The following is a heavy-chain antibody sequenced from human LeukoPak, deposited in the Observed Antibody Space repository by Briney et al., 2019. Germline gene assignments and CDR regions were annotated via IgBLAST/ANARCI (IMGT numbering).Heavy chain of an antibody. CDR1: GYTFTNYG. CDR2: ISAYNGNT. Sequence: ASVKVSCKTSGYTFTNYGISWVRQAPGLGLEWMGWISAYNGNTNYAQKVQGRVTMTTDTSTSTAYMELSSLRSEDTAVYYCARYDSSGPDYDYWGQGTLVTVSS. V-gene: IGHV1-18*01. J-gene: IGHJ4*02. D-gene: IGHD3-22*01. CDR3: ARYDSSGPDYDY.